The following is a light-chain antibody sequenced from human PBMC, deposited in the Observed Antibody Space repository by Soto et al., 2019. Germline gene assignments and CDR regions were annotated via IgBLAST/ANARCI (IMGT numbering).Light chain of an antibody. V-gene: IGKV3-20*01. Sequence: EIVLTQSPATLSLSPGERATLPCRASQSISSNYLAWYQQKPGQAPRLLIYDASSRATGIPDRFSGSGSGTDFTLTISRLEPEDLAVYYCQQYGSSSWTFGQGTKVDIK. CDR2: DAS. CDR1: QSISSNY. CDR3: QQYGSSSWT. J-gene: IGKJ1*01.